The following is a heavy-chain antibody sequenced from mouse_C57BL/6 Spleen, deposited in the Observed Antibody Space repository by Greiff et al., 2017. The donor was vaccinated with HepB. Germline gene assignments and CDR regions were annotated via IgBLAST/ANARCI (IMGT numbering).Heavy chain of an antibody. CDR1: GYTFTSYW. V-gene: IGHV1-55*01. J-gene: IGHJ4*01. Sequence: QVQLQQPGAELVKPGASVKMSCKASGYTFTSYWITWVKQRPGQGLEWIGDIYPGSGSTNYNEKFKSKATLTVDTSSSTAYMQLSSLTSEDSAVYYWARERKTAQALYAMDYWGQGTSVTVSS. D-gene: IGHD3-2*02. CDR2: IYPGSGST. CDR3: ARERKTAQALYAMDY.